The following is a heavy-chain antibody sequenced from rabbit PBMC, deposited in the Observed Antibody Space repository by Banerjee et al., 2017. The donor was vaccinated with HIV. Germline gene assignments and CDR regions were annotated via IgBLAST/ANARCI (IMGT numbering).Heavy chain of an antibody. Sequence: QEQLEESGGDLVKPEGSLTLTCTASGFSFSSGYCMCWVRQAPGKGLEWIGCIGTGSGSTYYASWAKGRFTVSKTSTTTVTLQMTSLTAADTATYFCARPRNAGGSDYGYFCLWGPGTLVTVS. J-gene: IGHJ4*01. CDR1: GFSFSSGYC. CDR3: ARPRNAGGSDYGYFCL. D-gene: IGHD8-1*01. V-gene: IGHV1S45*01. CDR2: IGTGSGST.